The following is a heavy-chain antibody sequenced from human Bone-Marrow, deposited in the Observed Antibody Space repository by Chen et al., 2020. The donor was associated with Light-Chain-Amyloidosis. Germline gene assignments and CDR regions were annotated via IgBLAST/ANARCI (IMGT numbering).Heavy chain of an antibody. J-gene: IGHJ3*02. CDR3: AKDISYDDILPGYPADAFDI. Sequence: EVQLVESGGGLLQRGGSLRLSCAASGFAFSSYAMSWVRQAPGKGLEWASTSSGRGGSRYDGQPVKGRLTISRDNYKNALLLQMNSLRAEDTAVYYCAKDISYDDILPGYPADAFDIWVQGTMVTVSS. V-gene: IGHV3-23*04. CDR1: GFAFSSYA. CDR2: SSGRGGSR. D-gene: IGHD3-9*01.